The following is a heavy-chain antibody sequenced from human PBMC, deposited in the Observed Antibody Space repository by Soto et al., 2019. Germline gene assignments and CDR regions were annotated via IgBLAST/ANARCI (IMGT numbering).Heavy chain of an antibody. CDR3: ASRRSFYYDMDV. CDR2: VIPGLSIT. J-gene: IGHJ6*02. CDR1: GGTFSSYT. V-gene: IGHV1-69*10. D-gene: IGHD2-15*01. Sequence: SVKVSCKASGGTFSSYTISWVRQAPGQGLEWMGGVIPGLSITNYAQKFQDRVTITADESTTTAYMELSSLSSEDTAVYYCASRRSFYYDMDVWGQGTPVTVSS.